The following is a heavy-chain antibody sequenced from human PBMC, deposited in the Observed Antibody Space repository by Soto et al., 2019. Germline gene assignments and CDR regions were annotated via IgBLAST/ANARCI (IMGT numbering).Heavy chain of an antibody. J-gene: IGHJ4*02. Sequence: QVQLVQSGAEVKKPGASVKVSCKASGYTFTSYAMHWVRQAPGQRLEWMGWINAGNGNTKYSQKFQGRVTITRDTSASTAYMALSTLSSEDTAVYYCATIVVLAADTQMLYYRGQGTVVTVSS. CDR2: INAGNGNT. CDR1: GYTFTSYA. V-gene: IGHV1-3*01. CDR3: ATIVVLAADTQMLYY. D-gene: IGHD2-15*01.